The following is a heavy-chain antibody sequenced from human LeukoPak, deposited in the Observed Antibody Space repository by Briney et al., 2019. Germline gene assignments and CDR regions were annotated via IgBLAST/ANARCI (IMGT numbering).Heavy chain of an antibody. CDR1: GFTVSTNS. D-gene: IGHD4/OR15-4a*01. V-gene: IGHV3-53*01. J-gene: IGHJ4*02. Sequence: GGSLRLSCAVSGFTVSTNSMSWVRQAPGKGLEWVSFIYSGVTHYSDSVKGRFTISRDNPKNTLYLQMNSLRAEDTAVYYCARRAGAYSHPYDYWGQGTLVTVSA. CDR3: ARRAGAYSHPYDY. CDR2: IYSGVT.